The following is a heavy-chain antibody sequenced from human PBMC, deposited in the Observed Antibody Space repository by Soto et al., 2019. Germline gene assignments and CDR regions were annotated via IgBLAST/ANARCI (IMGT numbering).Heavy chain of an antibody. D-gene: IGHD3-3*01. CDR1: GFTFSNSA. J-gene: IGHJ4*02. V-gene: IGHV3-30*18. Sequence: QVQLVESGGGVVQPGRSLRLSCAASGFTFSNSAMHWVRQTPAKGLEWVAFLSYDGSHNYYADSVKGRFTISRDNSKNTLYLQMNSLRVEDTAVYYCAKERSTVFGVVTYYFDYWGQGTLVTVSS. CDR2: LSYDGSHN. CDR3: AKERSTVFGVVTYYFDY.